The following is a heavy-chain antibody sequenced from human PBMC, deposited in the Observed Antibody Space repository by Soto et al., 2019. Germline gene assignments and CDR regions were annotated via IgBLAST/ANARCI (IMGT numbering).Heavy chain of an antibody. CDR1: GGTFSSYA. J-gene: IGHJ5*02. CDR3: ARGGEYSYGYRDWFDP. Sequence: SVKVSCKASGGTFSSYAISWVRQAPGQGLEWMGGIIPIFGTANYAQKFQGRVTITADESTSTAYMELSSLRSEDTAVYYCARGGEYSYGYRDWFDPWGQGTLVTVSS. CDR2: IIPIFGTA. V-gene: IGHV1-69*13. D-gene: IGHD5-18*01.